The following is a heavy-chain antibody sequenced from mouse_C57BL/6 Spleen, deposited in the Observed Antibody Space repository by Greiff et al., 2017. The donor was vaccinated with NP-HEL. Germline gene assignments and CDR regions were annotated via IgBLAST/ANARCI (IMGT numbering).Heavy chain of an antibody. CDR3: ARSPNWYFDV. V-gene: IGHV1-66*01. J-gene: IGHJ1*03. Sequence: QVQLQQSGPELVKPGASVKISCKASGYSFTSYYIHWVKQRPGQGLEWIGWIYPGSGNTKYNEKFKGKATLTADTSSSTAYMQLSSLTSEDSAVYYCARSPNWYFDVWGTGTTVTVSS. CDR1: GYSFTSYY. CDR2: IYPGSGNT.